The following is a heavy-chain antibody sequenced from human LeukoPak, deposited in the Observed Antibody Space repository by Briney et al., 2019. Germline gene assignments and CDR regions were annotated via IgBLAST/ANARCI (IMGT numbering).Heavy chain of an antibody. CDR1: GFTFSSYS. D-gene: IGHD3-9*01. V-gene: IGHV3-21*01. J-gene: IGHJ4*02. CDR2: ISSSSSYI. Sequence: GGSLRLSCAASGFTFSSYSTNWVRQAPGKGLEWVSSISSSSSYIYYADSVKGRFTISRDNAKNSLYLQMNSLRAEDTAVYYCARGDILTGYSLYYFDYWGQGTLVTVSS. CDR3: ARGDILTGYSLYYFDY.